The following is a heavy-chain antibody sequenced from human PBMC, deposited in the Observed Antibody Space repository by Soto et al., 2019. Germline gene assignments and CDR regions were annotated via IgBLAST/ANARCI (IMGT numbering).Heavy chain of an antibody. D-gene: IGHD1-20*01. CDR1: GGSFSGYY. Sequence: QVQLQQWGAGLLKPSETLSLTCAVYGGSFSGYYWSWIRQPPGKGLEWIGEINHSGSTNYNPSLKRRVTISVDTSKNQFSLKLSSVTAADTAVYYCARAWHRYNYVHYYYYYMDVWGKGTTVTVSS. V-gene: IGHV4-34*01. CDR3: ARAWHRYNYVHYYYYYMDV. CDR2: INHSGST. J-gene: IGHJ6*03.